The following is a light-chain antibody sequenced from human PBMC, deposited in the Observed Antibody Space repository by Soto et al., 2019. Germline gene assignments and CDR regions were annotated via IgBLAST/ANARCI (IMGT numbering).Light chain of an antibody. V-gene: IGKV3-11*01. CDR2: DAS. J-gene: IGKJ5*01. Sequence: EIVLAQSPGTLSLSPGERATLSCRASQSVTNSFLAWYQQKPGQAPRLLIYDASNRATGIQARFSGSGSGTDFTLTISSLEPEDFSVYYCQQRYNWPITFGQGTRLEIK. CDR1: QSVTNS. CDR3: QQRYNWPIT.